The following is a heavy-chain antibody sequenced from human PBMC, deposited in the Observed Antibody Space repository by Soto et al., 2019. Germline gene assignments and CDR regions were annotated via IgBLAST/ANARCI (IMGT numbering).Heavy chain of an antibody. D-gene: IGHD6-19*01. Sequence: GGSLRLSCAASGFTFSNYGMHWVRQAPGKGLEWVAVISYDGSNKYYADSVKGRFTISRDNSKNTLYLQMNSLRAEDTAVYYCAKVRTHLYSSGPKSYYFDYWGQGTLVTVSS. CDR1: GFTFSNYG. CDR2: ISYDGSNK. J-gene: IGHJ4*02. V-gene: IGHV3-30*18. CDR3: AKVRTHLYSSGPKSYYFDY.